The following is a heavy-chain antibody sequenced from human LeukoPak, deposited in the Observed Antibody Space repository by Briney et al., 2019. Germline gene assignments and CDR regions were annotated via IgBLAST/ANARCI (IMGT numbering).Heavy chain of an antibody. V-gene: IGHV4-59*01. CDR2: IYYSGST. J-gene: IGHJ4*02. CDR3: AREGWNKEFDY. D-gene: IGHD1-1*01. CDR1: GGSISSYY. Sequence: SETLSLTCTVSGGSISSYYWSWIRQPPGKGLEWIGYIYYSGSTNYNPSLKSRVTISVDTSKNQFSLKLSSVTAADTAVYYCAREGWNKEFDYWGQGTLVTVSS.